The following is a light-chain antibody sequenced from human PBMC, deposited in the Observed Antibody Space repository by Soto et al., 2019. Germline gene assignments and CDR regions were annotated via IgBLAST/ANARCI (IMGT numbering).Light chain of an antibody. Sequence: EIALTLSPTTLSLSPGGRGTLSCRASQRGSNTYSSSHQQNPAQPPRLLFYGASRRATGIPARFSGRGSGTDLILPISRLEPAVFSVHYTQQEGRAPCTYGQGT. J-gene: IGKJ1*01. CDR1: QRGSNTY. V-gene: IGKV3-20*01. CDR3: QQEGRAPCT. CDR2: GAS.